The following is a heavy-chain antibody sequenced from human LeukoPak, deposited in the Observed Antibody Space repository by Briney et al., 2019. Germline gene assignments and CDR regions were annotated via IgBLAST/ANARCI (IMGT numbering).Heavy chain of an antibody. D-gene: IGHD1-26*01. CDR3: AGTVGATFHFDY. J-gene: IGHJ4*02. CDR1: GGSIIRCSYY. V-gene: IGHV4-39*01. Sequence: SETLSLTCTVSGGSIIRCSYYWGAISQTPGNGLLWMGGFFFSGNTYYSPSLNSRVTISVEPSKNQFSLRLSSVTAADTAVYYCAGTVGATFHFDYWGQGTLVSVSS. CDR2: FFFSGNT.